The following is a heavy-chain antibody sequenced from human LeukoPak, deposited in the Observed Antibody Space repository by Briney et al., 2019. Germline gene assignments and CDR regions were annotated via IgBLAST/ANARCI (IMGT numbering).Heavy chain of an antibody. CDR3: ASSIRYSGYEADY. Sequence: PSETLSLTCAVSGGSISSSNWWSWVRQPPGKGLEWIGEIYHSGSTNYNPSLKSRVTISVDKSKNQFSLKLSSVTAADTAVYYCASSIRYSGYEADYWGQRTLVTVSS. J-gene: IGHJ4*02. V-gene: IGHV4-4*02. CDR2: IYHSGST. CDR1: GGSISSSNW. D-gene: IGHD5-12*01.